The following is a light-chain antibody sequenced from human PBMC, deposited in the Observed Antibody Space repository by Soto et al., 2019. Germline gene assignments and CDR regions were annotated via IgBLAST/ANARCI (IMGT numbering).Light chain of an antibody. J-gene: IGKJ1*01. V-gene: IGKV3-15*01. Sequence: EIVMTQSPATLSVSPGERATLSCRASQTVSSNLAWYQQKPGQAPRLLIYGASTRATAFPARFSGSGSGTECTLTISSLQSEDFAVYYCQQYNNWPQTFGQGTKVEIK. CDR2: GAS. CDR1: QTVSSN. CDR3: QQYNNWPQT.